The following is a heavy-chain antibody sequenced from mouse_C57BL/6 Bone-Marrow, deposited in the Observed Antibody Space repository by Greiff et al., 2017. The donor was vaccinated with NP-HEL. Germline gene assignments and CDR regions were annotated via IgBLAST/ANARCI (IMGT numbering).Heavy chain of an antibody. J-gene: IGHJ4*01. Sequence: EVQVVESGEGLVKPGGSLKLSCAASGFTFSSYAMSWVRQTPEKRLEWVAYISSGGDYIYYADTVKGRFTISRDNARNTLYLQMSSLKSEDTAMYYCTRDQYIGYAMDYWGQGTSVTVSS. CDR2: ISSGGDYI. CDR3: TRDQYIGYAMDY. D-gene: IGHD1-3*01. V-gene: IGHV5-9-1*02. CDR1: GFTFSSYA.